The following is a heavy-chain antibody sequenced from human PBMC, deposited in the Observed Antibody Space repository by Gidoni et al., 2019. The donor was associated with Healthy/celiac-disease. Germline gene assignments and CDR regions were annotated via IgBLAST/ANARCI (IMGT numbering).Heavy chain of an antibody. V-gene: IGHV1-2*02. CDR1: GYTFTGYY. CDR3: ARAVWDFWSVEGGAFDI. D-gene: IGHD3-3*01. J-gene: IGHJ3*02. Sequence: QVQLVQSGAEVKKPGASVKVSCKASGYTFTGYYMHWVRQAPGQGLEWMGWINPNSGGTNYAQKFQGRVTMTRDTSISTAYMELSRLRSDDTAVYYCARAVWDFWSVEGGAFDIWGQGTMVTVSS. CDR2: INPNSGGT.